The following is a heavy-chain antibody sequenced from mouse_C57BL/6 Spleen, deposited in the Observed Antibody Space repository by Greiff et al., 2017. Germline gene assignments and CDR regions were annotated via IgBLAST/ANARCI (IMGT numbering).Heavy chain of an antibody. CDR2: INPNNGGT. Sequence: EVQLQQSGPELVKPGASVKISCKASGYTFTDYYMNWVKQSHGKSLEWIGDINPNNGGTSYNQKFKGKATLTVDKSSSTAYMELRSLTSEDSAVYYCARRPMVTTGAMDDWGQGTSVTVSS. V-gene: IGHV1-26*01. D-gene: IGHD2-2*01. CDR3: ARRPMVTTGAMDD. J-gene: IGHJ4*01. CDR1: GYTFTDYY.